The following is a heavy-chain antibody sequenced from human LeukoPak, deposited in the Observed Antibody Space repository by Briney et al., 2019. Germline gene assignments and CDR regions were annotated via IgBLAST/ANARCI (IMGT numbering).Heavy chain of an antibody. CDR2: INANNGGT. V-gene: IGHV1-2*02. CDR3: ARGGITLAGNPPRY. CDR1: GYTFTGYY. J-gene: IGHJ4*02. D-gene: IGHD6-19*01. Sequence: GASVKVSCKASGYTFTGYYMQWVRQAPGQGLEWMGWINANNGGTNYAQKFQGRVTMTRDTSISTAYMELSRLRSGDTAVYYCARGGITLAGNPPRYWGQGTLVTVS.